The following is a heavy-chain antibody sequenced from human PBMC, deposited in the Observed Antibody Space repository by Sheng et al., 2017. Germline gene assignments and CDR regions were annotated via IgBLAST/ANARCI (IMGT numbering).Heavy chain of an antibody. CDR1: GGSISSYY. V-gene: IGHV4-59*01. CDR3: ARGMGSGSYSPYYYYMDV. J-gene: IGHJ6*03. Sequence: QVQLQESGPGLVKPSETLSLTCTVSGGSISSYYWSWIRQPPGKGLEWIGYIYYSGSTNYNPSLKSRVTISVDTSKNQFSLKLSSVTAADTAVYYCARGMGSGSYSPYYYYMDV. D-gene: IGHD3-10*01. CDR2: IYYSGST.